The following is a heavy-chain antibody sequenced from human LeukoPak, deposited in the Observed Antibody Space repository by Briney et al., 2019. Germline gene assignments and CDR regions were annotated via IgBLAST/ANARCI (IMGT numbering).Heavy chain of an antibody. CDR1: GDSLSRSS. V-gene: IGHV4-59*08. J-gene: IGHJ2*01. CDR2: MFYGGTT. Sequence: SETLSLTCTVSGDSLSRSSWSWIRQSPGGGLEWIGYMFYGGTTNPNPSLKGRVTMSMVTSKDQFSLSLSSVTAADTAVYFCVRHWVHDFGGSDWYFDLWGRGTLVTVSS. CDR3: VRHWVHDFGGSDWYFDL. D-gene: IGHD4-23*01.